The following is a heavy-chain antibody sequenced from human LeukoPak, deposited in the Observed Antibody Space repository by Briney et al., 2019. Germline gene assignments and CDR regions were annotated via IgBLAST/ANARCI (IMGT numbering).Heavy chain of an antibody. D-gene: IGHD1-26*01. CDR2: TYKSGST. V-gene: IGHV4-59*01. CDR1: GASINSYY. J-gene: IGHJ5*02. Sequence: SETLSLTCSVSGASINSYYWNWIRQPPGKGLEWIGNTYKSGSTNYNPSLKSRVTISLDTSKNRFSLKMSSVTAADTAVYYCAKDWELGSWGQGTLVTISS. CDR3: AKDWELGS.